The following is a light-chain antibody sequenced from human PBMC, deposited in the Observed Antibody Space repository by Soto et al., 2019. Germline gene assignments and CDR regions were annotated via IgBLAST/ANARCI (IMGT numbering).Light chain of an antibody. J-gene: IGLJ3*02. CDR3: CSFAGSNAWV. V-gene: IGLV2-11*01. CDR2: EAT. Sequence: QSALTQPRSVSGSPGQSVTISCTGTSSDVGGYNYVSWYQQHPGKAPKLIIYEATRRPSGISNRFSGSKSGNTASLTISGLQAEDEADYYCCSFAGSNAWVFGGGTKLTVL. CDR1: SSDVGGYNY.